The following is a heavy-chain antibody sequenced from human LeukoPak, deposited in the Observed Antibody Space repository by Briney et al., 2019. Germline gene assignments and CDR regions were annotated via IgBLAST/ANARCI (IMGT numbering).Heavy chain of an antibody. Sequence: SETLSLTCAVSGGSISSGGYSWSWIRQPPGKGLEWIGYIYHSGSTYYNPSLKSRVTISVDTSKNQFSLKLSSVTAADTAVYYCARHSSGWYEIDYWGQGTLVTVSS. J-gene: IGHJ4*02. CDR3: ARHSSGWYEIDY. CDR2: IYHSGST. CDR1: GGSISSGGYS. D-gene: IGHD6-19*01. V-gene: IGHV4-30-2*01.